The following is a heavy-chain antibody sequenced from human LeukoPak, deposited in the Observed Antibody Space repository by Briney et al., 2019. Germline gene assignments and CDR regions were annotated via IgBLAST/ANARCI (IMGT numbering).Heavy chain of an antibody. J-gene: IGHJ4*02. CDR3: ARDMVRGVIIPDY. Sequence: ASVKVSCKASGYTFTGYYMHWVRQAPGQGLEWMGRINPNSGGTNYAQKFQGRVTMTRDTSISTAYMELSRLRSDDTAVYYCARDMVRGVIIPDYWSQGTLVTVSS. D-gene: IGHD3-10*01. CDR1: GYTFTGYY. V-gene: IGHV1-2*06. CDR2: INPNSGGT.